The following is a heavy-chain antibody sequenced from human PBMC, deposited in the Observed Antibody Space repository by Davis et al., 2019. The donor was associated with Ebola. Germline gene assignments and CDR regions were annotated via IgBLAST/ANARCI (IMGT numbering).Heavy chain of an antibody. Sequence: GESLKISCAASGFIFSSYVLNWVGQAPGQGLEWVSTLGTSDDTYYADSMKGRFTISRDNSKNTLYLQMNSLRSEDTAVYYCARSDALDYWGQGTLVTVSS. V-gene: IGHV3-23*01. CDR1: GFIFSSYV. CDR3: ARSDALDY. CDR2: LGTSDDT. J-gene: IGHJ4*02.